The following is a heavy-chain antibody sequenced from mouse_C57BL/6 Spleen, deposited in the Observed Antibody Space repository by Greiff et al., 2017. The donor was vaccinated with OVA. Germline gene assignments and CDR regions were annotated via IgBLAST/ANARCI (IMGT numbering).Heavy chain of an antibody. J-gene: IGHJ1*03. CDR2: IDPSDSYT. D-gene: IGHD4-1*01. Sequence: QVQLQQPGAELVMPGASVKLSCKASGYTFTSYWMHWVKQRPGQGLEWIGEIDPSDSYTNYHQKFKGKSTLTVDKSSSTAYMQLSSLTSEDSAVYYCARGGNWAWYFDVWGTGTTVTVSS. CDR1: GYTFTSYW. V-gene: IGHV1-69*01. CDR3: ARGGNWAWYFDV.